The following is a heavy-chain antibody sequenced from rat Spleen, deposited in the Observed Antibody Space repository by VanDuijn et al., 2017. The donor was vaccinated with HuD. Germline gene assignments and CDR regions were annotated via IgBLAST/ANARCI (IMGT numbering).Heavy chain of an antibody. CDR1: GFTFRDYG. CDR2: ITNTGAST. CDR3: ASRWDGFAY. V-gene: IGHV5-31*01. Sequence: EVQLVESGGGLVQPGRSMKLSCAASGFTFRDYGMAWIRQAPGKGLEWIASITNTGASTYYPDSVKGRFTISRDNAKSTLYLQMNSLRSEDTATYSCASRWDGFAYWGQGTLVTVSS. D-gene: IGHD5-1*01. J-gene: IGHJ3*01.